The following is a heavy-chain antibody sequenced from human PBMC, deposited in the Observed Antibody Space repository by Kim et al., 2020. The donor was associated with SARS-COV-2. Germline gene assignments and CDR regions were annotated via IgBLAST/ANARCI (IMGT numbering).Heavy chain of an antibody. CDR3: SRARPIAAAGSTGDY. CDR1: GYTFTGYY. D-gene: IGHD6-13*01. Sequence: ASVKVSCKASGYTFTGYYMHWVRQAPGQGLEWMGWINPNSGGTNYAQKFQGRVTMTRDTSISTAYMELSRLRSDDTAVYYCSRARPIAAAGSTGDYWGQGTLVTGSS. CDR2: INPNSGGT. J-gene: IGHJ4*02. V-gene: IGHV1-2*02.